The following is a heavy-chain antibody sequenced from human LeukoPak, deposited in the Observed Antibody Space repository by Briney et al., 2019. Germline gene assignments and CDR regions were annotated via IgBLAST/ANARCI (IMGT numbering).Heavy chain of an antibody. CDR1: GYTFTVYY. Sequence: ASVKVSCKASGYTFTVYYMHWVRQAPGQGLEWMGWINPNSGGTNYAQKFQGRVTMTRDTSISTAYMELSRLRSDDTAVYYCARFSIVGVPADSNAFDIWGQGTMVTVSS. CDR3: ARFSIVGVPADSNAFDI. J-gene: IGHJ3*02. V-gene: IGHV1-2*02. D-gene: IGHD2-2*01. CDR2: INPNSGGT.